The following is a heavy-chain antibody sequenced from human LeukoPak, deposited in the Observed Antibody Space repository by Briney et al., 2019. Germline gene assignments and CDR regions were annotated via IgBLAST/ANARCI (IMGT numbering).Heavy chain of an antibody. V-gene: IGHV1-46*01. Sequence: ASVKVSCKASGYPFTVYNIHWVRQAPGQGLEWMGRINPSGGSTIYAQKFQGRVTMTSDTPTTTVYMEMNSLRPEDTAVYSCARRYSGYDFGYWGQGTLVTVSS. CDR1: GYPFTVYN. CDR2: INPSGGST. CDR3: ARRYSGYDFGY. D-gene: IGHD5-12*01. J-gene: IGHJ4*02.